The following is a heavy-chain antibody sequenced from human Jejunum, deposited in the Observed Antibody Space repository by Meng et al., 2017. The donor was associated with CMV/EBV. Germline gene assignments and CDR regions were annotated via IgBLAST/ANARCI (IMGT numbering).Heavy chain of an antibody. CDR3: ARDRTTTGVNYFDY. J-gene: IGHJ4*02. V-gene: IGHV4-39*07. CDR1: GGSISSSNYH. CDR2: IYYSGIT. D-gene: IGHD4-23*01. Sequence: QLQLQESGPGLGNPSETLSLTCTVSGGSISSSNYHWGWIRQPPGKGLEWIGSIYYSGITYYNPSLKSRVTISVDTSKNQFSLKLSSVTAADTAVYYCARDRTTTGVNYFDYWGQGTLVTVSS.